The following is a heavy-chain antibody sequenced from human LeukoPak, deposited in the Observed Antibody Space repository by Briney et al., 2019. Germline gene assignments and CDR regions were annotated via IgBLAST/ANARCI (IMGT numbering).Heavy chain of an antibody. Sequence: GGSLRLSCAASGFTFSSNYMSWARQAPGRGLGWVSVIYSGGSTYYADSVKGRFTISRDNSKNTLYLQMNSLRAEDTAVYYCARGCEGYSSYYYYGMDVWGQGTTVSVSS. CDR3: ARGCEGYSSYYYYGMDV. CDR2: IYSGGST. V-gene: IGHV3-66*01. J-gene: IGHJ6*02. CDR1: GFTFSSNY. D-gene: IGHD1-1*01.